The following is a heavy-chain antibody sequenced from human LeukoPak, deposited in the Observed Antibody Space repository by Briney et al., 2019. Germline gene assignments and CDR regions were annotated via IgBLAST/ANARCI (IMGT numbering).Heavy chain of an antibody. Sequence: SVKVSCKASGGTFSSYAISWVRQAPGQGLEWMGRIIPILGIANYAQKFQGRVTITADKSTSTAYMELSSLRSEDTAVYYCARDPPTDYYDSSGYDYFDYWGQETLVTVSS. CDR1: GGTFSSYA. V-gene: IGHV1-69*04. CDR2: IIPILGIA. CDR3: ARDPPTDYYDSSGYDYFDY. D-gene: IGHD3-22*01. J-gene: IGHJ4*02.